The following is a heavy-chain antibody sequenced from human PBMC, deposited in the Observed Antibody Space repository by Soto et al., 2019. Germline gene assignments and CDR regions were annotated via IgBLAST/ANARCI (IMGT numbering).Heavy chain of an antibody. CDR1: GDSLKSDNW. CDR2: IYHTGNT. Sequence: PSETLSLTCAVSGDSLKSDNWWSWVRQAPGKGLEWIGEIYHTGNTNYNPSLKSRVTISVDKSNNQFSLMLNYVTAADTAVYFCARQQRRAFDYWGQGTLVTVS. V-gene: IGHV4-4*02. D-gene: IGHD1-1*01. J-gene: IGHJ4*02. CDR3: ARQQRRAFDY.